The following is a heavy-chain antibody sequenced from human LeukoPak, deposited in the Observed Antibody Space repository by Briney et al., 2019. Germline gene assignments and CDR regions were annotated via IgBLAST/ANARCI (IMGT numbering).Heavy chain of an antibody. J-gene: IGHJ4*02. CDR1: GFTFRSYW. Sequence: GGSLRLSCAASGFTFRSYWMHWVRQAPGKGLVCISRISSDGSTTTYADSVKGRFTISRDNAKNTLYLQMNSLRGEDTALYYCARGDYFDYWGQGTLVTVSS. CDR2: ISSDGSTT. V-gene: IGHV3-74*01. CDR3: ARGDYFDY.